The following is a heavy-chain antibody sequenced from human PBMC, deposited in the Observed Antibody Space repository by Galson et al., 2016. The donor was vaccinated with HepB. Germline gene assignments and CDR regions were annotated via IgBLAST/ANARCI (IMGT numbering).Heavy chain of an antibody. D-gene: IGHD6-19*01. CDR3: ATGEGSIAVAGYLDY. V-gene: IGHV4-4*02. CDR2: IHHSGST. CDR1: GFSVSSND. J-gene: IGHJ4*02. Sequence: SLRLSCAASGFSVSSNDMSWVRQPPGKGLEWIGEIHHSGSTTYNPSLNSRVTISLDKSNNQLSLKLSSMTAADTAFYYCATGEGSIAVAGYLDYWGQGTLVTVSS.